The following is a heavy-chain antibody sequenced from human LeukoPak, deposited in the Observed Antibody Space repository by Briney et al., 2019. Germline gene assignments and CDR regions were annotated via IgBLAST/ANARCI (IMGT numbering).Heavy chain of an antibody. V-gene: IGHV4-59*01. J-gene: IGHJ4*02. CDR3: ARGGGSGYSYG. D-gene: IGHD5-18*01. Sequence: SETLSLTCTVSGGSISSYYWSWIRQPPGKGLEWIGYIYYSGSTNYNPSLKSRVTISVDTSKNQFSLKLSSVTAADTAVYYCARGGGSGYSYGWGQGTLVTVSS. CDR2: IYYSGST. CDR1: GGSISSYY.